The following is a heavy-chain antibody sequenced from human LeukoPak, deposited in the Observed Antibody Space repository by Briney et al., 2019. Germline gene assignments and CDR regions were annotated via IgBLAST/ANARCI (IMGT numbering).Heavy chain of an antibody. CDR1: GFTFSSYS. CDR3: ARGGYAAQILDY. Sequence: GGSLRLSCAASGFTFSSYSMNWVRQAPGKGLEWVANIKQDGREKYYVDSVKGRFTISRDNAKNSLYLQMNSLRVEDTAVYYCARGGYAAQILDYWGRGTLVTVSS. J-gene: IGHJ4*02. V-gene: IGHV3-7*01. CDR2: IKQDGREK. D-gene: IGHD1-1*01.